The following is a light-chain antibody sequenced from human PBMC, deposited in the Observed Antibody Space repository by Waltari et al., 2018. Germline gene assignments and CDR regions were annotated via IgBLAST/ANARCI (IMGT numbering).Light chain of an antibody. CDR1: QSISSW. CDR2: KAS. Sequence: DIQMTQSPSTLSASVGDRVTITCRASQSISSWLAWYQQKPGKAPKLLIYKASSLESGVPSRFSGSGSGTEFSLTISSLQPDDFATYYCQQYNSYWTVGKGTKVETK. J-gene: IGKJ1*01. CDR3: QQYNSYWT. V-gene: IGKV1-5*03.